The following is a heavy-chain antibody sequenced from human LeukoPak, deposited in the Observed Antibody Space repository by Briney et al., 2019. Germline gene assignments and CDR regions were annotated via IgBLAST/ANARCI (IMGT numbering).Heavy chain of an antibody. V-gene: IGHV4-34*10. CDR2: ISHSGSS. D-gene: IGHD1-1*01. CDR3: VKVGTGTVDF. J-gene: IGHJ4*02. Sequence: SETLSLTCAVYGGPFRGFFWSWIRQAPGKGLEWIGEISHSGSSNYNPSLKSRIAISVDTSKSQFSLRLTSVTAADTAVYYCVKVGTGTVDFWGQGTLVSISS. CDR1: GGPFRGFF.